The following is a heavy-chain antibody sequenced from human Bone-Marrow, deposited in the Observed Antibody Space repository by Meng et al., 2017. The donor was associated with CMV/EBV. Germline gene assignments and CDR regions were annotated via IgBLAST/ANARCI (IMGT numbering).Heavy chain of an antibody. CDR1: GYTFTGYY. Sequence: ASVKVSCKASGYTFTGYYMHWVRQAPGQGLEWMGWINPNSGGTNYAQKFQGRVTMTRDTSISTAYMELSRLRSDDTAVYYCARVPRVGSGWYYFDYWGQGTRVTGSS. V-gene: IGHV1-2*02. D-gene: IGHD6-19*01. CDR2: INPNSGGT. CDR3: ARVPRVGSGWYYFDY. J-gene: IGHJ4*02.